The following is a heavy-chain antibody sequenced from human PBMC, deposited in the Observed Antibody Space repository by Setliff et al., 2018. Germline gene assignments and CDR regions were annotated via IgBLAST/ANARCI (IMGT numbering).Heavy chain of an antibody. J-gene: IGHJ6*03. CDR2: ISSSGSTI. D-gene: IGHD4-4*01. CDR3: ARSTETFSGEDFYFFYYMDV. CDR1: GFTFSDYY. V-gene: IGHV3-11*04. Sequence: GGSLRLSCAASGFTFSDYYMSWIRQAPGKGLEWVSYISSSGSTIYYADSVKGRFTISRDSSRNTLYLQMSSLRPEDTALYYCARSTETFSGEDFYFFYYMDVWGKGTTVTVSS.